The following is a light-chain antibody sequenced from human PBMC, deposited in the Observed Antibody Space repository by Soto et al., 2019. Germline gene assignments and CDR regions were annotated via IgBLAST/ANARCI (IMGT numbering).Light chain of an antibody. V-gene: IGLV4-69*01. CDR3: QTWGICFQV. Sequence: QSVLTQSPSASASLGASVKLTCTLSSGHSSYAIAWHQKQPGKGPRYLMDLNNDGSHTKGDGIPDRFSGSSSGAERYLIISCRQSEDEADDDCQTWGICFQVFGGVIMLVVL. J-gene: IGLJ2*01. CDR2: LNNDGSH. CDR1: SGHSSYA.